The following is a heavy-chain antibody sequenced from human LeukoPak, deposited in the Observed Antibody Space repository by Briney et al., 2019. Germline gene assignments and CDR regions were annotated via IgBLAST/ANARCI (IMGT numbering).Heavy chain of an antibody. CDR1: GGSISSYY. Sequence: PSETLSLTCTVSGGSISSYYWSWIRQPPGKGLEWIGYIYYSGSTNYNPSLKSRVTISVDTSKNQFSLKLSSVTAADTAVYYCARAYCSSTSCYTGGFDPWGQGTLVTVFS. CDR3: ARAYCSSTSCYTGGFDP. CDR2: IYYSGST. D-gene: IGHD2-2*02. J-gene: IGHJ5*02. V-gene: IGHV4-59*01.